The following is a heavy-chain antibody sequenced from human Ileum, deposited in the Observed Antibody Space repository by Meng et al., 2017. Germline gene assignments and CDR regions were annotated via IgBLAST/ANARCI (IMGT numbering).Heavy chain of an antibody. D-gene: IGHD4-23*01. Sequence: VQLQESGLGLGRPSGPLSPTWAVSSGSISSNTYWSWVRQPPGKGLEWIGQISHSGSAYYNPSLKSRVTMSVDKSKSQFSLMLTSVTAADTAIYYCARHGGYSQDFWGQGTLVTVSS. V-gene: IGHV4-4*02. J-gene: IGHJ4*02. CDR1: SGSISSNTY. CDR3: ARHGGYSQDF. CDR2: ISHSGSA.